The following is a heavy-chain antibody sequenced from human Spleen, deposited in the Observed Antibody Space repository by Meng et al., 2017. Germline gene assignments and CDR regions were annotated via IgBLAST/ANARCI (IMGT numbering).Heavy chain of an antibody. V-gene: IGHV3-23*01. D-gene: IGHD2/OR15-2a*01. CDR1: GLIFNTYG. Sequence: EVQLLESGRGLVQPGGSLRLSCVVSGLIFNTYGMNWVRQAPGKGLEWVSTIDAGGGATYYADSMKGRFTISRDNSKNTLYLQMSSLRVEDTAIYYCVPRTTFYDFWGQGTLVTVSS. CDR3: VPRTTFYDF. J-gene: IGHJ4*02. CDR2: IDAGGGAT.